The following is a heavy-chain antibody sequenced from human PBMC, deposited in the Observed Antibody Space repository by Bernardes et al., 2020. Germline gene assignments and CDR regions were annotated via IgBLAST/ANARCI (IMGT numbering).Heavy chain of an antibody. CDR3: ARAPPGRRPGWFDP. CDR1: GGSISSGGYY. CDR2: IYYSGST. Sequence: SETLSLTCTVSGGSISSGGYYWSWIRQHPGKGLEWIGYIYYSGSTYYNPSLKSRVTISVDTSKNQFSLKLSSVTAADTAVYYCARAPPGRRPGWFDPWGQGTLVTVSS. V-gene: IGHV4-31*03. J-gene: IGHJ5*02.